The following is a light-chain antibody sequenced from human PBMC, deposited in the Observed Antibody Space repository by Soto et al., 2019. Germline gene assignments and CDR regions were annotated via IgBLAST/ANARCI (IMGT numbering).Light chain of an antibody. CDR1: SSDVGNYNL. V-gene: IGLV2-23*01. CDR3: SSYAGNDILV. Sequence: QSALTQPASVSGSPGQSITISCTGTSSDVGNYNLVSWYQQHPGKAPRVIIYVGSKRPSGVSNRFSGSKSGNTASLTISGLQAEDEADYYCSSYAGNDILVFGGGTKVTVL. CDR2: VGS. J-gene: IGLJ2*01.